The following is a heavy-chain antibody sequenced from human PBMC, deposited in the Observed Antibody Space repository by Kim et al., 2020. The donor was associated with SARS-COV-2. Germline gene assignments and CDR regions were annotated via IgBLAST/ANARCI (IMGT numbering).Heavy chain of an antibody. CDR3: AREIVVPAAISYYYYGMDV. CDR1: GYTFTSYA. D-gene: IGHD2-2*01. CDR2: INTNTGNP. V-gene: IGHV7-4-1*02. Sequence: ASVKVSCKASGYTFTSYAMNWVRQAPGQGLEWMGWINTNTGNPTYAQGFTGRFVFSLDTSVSTAYLQISSLKAEDTAVYYCAREIVVPAAISYYYYGMDVWGQGTTVTVSS. J-gene: IGHJ6*02.